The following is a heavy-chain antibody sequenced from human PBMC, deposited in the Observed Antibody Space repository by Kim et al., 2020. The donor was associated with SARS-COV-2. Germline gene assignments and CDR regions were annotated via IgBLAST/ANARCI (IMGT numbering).Heavy chain of an antibody. Sequence: SETLSLTCTVSGGSISSSSYYWGWIRQPPGKGLEWIGSIYYSGSTYYNPSLKSRVTISVDTSKNQFSLKLSSVTAADTAVYYCARSGIAVAGITGWGQGTLAPVSS. D-gene: IGHD6-19*01. CDR1: GGSISSSSYY. CDR3: ARSGIAVAGITG. V-gene: IGHV4-39*01. J-gene: IGHJ4*02. CDR2: IYYSGST.